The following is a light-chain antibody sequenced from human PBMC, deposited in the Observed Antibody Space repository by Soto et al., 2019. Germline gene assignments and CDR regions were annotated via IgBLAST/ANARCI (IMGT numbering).Light chain of an antibody. CDR2: AAS. Sequence: DIQMTQSPSTLSASVGDRVTITCRASQSISSWLAWYQQKPGKAPKLLIYAASSLHSGVPSRFSGSGSGTDFTLTISSLQPEDFATYSCQQTYRTPITFGGGTKVDIK. CDR1: QSISSW. J-gene: IGKJ4*01. V-gene: IGKV1-39*01. CDR3: QQTYRTPIT.